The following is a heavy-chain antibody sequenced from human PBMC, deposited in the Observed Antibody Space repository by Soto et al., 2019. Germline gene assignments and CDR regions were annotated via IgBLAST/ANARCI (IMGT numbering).Heavy chain of an antibody. D-gene: IGHD3-22*01. J-gene: IGHJ4*02. CDR3: ALVDYYDSSGYFPLPDY. Sequence: GGSLRLSCAASGFTFSSYWMHWVRQAPGKGLVWVSRINSDGSSTSYADSVKGRFTISRDNAKNTLYLQMNSLRAEDTAVYYCALVDYYDSSGYFPLPDYWVQGT. V-gene: IGHV3-74*01. CDR2: INSDGSST. CDR1: GFTFSSYW.